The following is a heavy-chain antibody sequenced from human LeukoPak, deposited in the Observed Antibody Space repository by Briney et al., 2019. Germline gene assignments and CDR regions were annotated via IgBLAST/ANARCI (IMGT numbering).Heavy chain of an antibody. Sequence: GESLKISCKGSGYTFATYWIAWVRRMPGKGLEWVGIIYPGDSDTRYSPSFQGQVTISADKSITTAYLQWSSLKASDTAMYYCARHVVPYSSGLAGFDYWGQGTLVTVSS. V-gene: IGHV5-51*01. CDR2: IYPGDSDT. CDR3: ARHVVPYSSGLAGFDY. CDR1: GYTFATYW. D-gene: IGHD6-19*01. J-gene: IGHJ4*02.